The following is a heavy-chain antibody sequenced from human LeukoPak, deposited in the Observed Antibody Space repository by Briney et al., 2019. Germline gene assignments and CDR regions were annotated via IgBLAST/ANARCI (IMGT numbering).Heavy chain of an antibody. CDR3: ARDSGLDY. CDR2: INQDGSEK. V-gene: IGHV3-7*05. Sequence: GGSLRLSCAASGFTFSTYAMSWVRQAPGKGLEWVANINQDGSEKYYVDSVKGRFTISRDNAKKSLNLQMNSLRAEDTAVYYCARDSGLDYWGQGTLVTVSS. CDR1: GFTFSTYA. J-gene: IGHJ4*02.